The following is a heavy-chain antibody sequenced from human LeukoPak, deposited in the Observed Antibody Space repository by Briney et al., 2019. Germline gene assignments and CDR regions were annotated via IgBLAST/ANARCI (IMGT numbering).Heavy chain of an antibody. D-gene: IGHD3-22*01. CDR2: FGTRSTST. CDR3: AREVSEGFDF. Sequence: PGGSLRLSCTASGFTFSGYSMNWIRQAPGKGLEWVSSFGTRSTSTYHAGSVKGRFAISRDNAKNLLYLQMNSLRAEDTALYYCAREVSEGFDFWGQGPMVTVSS. V-gene: IGHV3-21*01. J-gene: IGHJ4*02. CDR1: GFTFSGYS.